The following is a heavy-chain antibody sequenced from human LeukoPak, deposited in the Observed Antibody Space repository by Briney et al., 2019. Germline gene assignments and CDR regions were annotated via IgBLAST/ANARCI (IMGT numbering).Heavy chain of an antibody. CDR2: IYYSGST. Sequence: SETLSLTCTVSGGSISGSSYYWGWIRQPPGKGLEWIGSIYYSGSTYYNPSLKSRVTISVDTSKNQFSLKLSSVTAADTAVYYCARGPPDAYFDWLLHFYYYYGMDVWGQGTTVTVSS. D-gene: IGHD3-9*01. J-gene: IGHJ6*02. CDR1: GGSISGSSYY. CDR3: ARGPPDAYFDWLLHFYYYYGMDV. V-gene: IGHV4-39*07.